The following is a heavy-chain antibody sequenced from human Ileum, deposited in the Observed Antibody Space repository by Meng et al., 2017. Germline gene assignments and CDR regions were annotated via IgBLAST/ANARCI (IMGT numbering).Heavy chain of an antibody. CDR3: ARNDLAFWYFDL. CDR2: MYYSGST. V-gene: IGHV4-31*01. CDR1: GVSISSNVTY. D-gene: IGHD3-3*01. Sequence: QLQLPSPAHGLVSPSQTLSLPCIVSGVSISSNVTYWSWIRQHPGKGLEWLGYMYYSGSTYYNPSINTPITISLDTSKNQFSLRLDSVTAADTAVYFCARNDLAFWYFDLWGRGTLVTVSS. J-gene: IGHJ2*01.